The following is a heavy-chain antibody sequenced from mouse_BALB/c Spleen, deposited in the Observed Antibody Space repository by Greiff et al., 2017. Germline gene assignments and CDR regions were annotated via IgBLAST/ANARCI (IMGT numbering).Heavy chain of an antibody. CDR1: GYAFSSSW. Sequence: QVQLQQSGPELVKPGASVKISCKASGYAFSSSWMNWVKQRPGQGLEWIGRIYPGDGDTNYNGKFKGKATLTADKSSSTAYMQLSSLTSVDSAVYFCARSGLTVVAPLDYWGQGTTLTVSS. V-gene: IGHV1-82*01. CDR2: IYPGDGDT. D-gene: IGHD1-1*01. J-gene: IGHJ2*01. CDR3: ARSGLTVVAPLDY.